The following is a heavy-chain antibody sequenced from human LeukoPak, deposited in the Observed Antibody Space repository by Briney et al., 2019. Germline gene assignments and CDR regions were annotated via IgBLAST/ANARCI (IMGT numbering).Heavy chain of an antibody. D-gene: IGHD3-16*02. CDR3: ARHHDYVWGSYRYLPWFDP. CDR1: GGSFSGYY. CDR2: INHSGST. V-gene: IGHV4-34*01. Sequence: SETLSLTCAVYGGSFSGYYWSWIRQPPGKGLEWIGEINHSGSTNYNPSLKSRVTISVDTSKNQFSLKLSSATAADTAVYYCARHHDYVWGSYRYLPWFDPWGQGTLVTVSS. J-gene: IGHJ5*02.